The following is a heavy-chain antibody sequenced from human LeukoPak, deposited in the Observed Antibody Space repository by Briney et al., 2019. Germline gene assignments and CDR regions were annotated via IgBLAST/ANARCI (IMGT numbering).Heavy chain of an antibody. Sequence: PGGSLRLSCAASGFTFSDYYMSWIRQAPGKGLEWISYISSSGSTIYYADSVKGRFTISRDNAKNSLYLQMNSLRAEDTAIYYCARGGAPYFDWCFDYWGQGTLVTVSS. D-gene: IGHD3-9*01. CDR3: ARGGAPYFDWCFDY. J-gene: IGHJ4*02. CDR2: ISSSGSTI. V-gene: IGHV3-11*04. CDR1: GFTFSDYY.